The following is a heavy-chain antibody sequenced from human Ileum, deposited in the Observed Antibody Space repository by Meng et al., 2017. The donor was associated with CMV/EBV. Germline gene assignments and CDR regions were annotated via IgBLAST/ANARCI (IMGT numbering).Heavy chain of an antibody. CDR2: IYYSGST. CDR3: ALGEQLPTDY. Sequence: LRLSCTVSGGSISSYYWSWIRQPPGKGLEWIGYIYYSGSTNYNPSLKSRVTISVDTSKNQFSLKLSSVTAADTAVYYCALGEQLPTDYWGQGTLVTVSS. D-gene: IGHD3-10*01. V-gene: IGHV4-59*01. J-gene: IGHJ4*02. CDR1: GGSISSYY.